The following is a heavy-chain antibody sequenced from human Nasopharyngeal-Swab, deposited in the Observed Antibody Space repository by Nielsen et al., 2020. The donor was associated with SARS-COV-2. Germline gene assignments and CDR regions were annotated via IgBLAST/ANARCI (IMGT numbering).Heavy chain of an antibody. Sequence: GGSLRLSCAASGFIFSSYAMHWVRQAPGKGLEWVSAISGSGGSTYYADSVKGRFTISRDNSKNTLYLQMNSLRAEDTAVYYCAKGGHLRVVYAFDIWGQGTMVTVSS. CDR1: GFIFSSYA. CDR3: AKGGHLRVVYAFDI. V-gene: IGHV3-23*01. D-gene: IGHD2-15*01. J-gene: IGHJ3*02. CDR2: ISGSGGST.